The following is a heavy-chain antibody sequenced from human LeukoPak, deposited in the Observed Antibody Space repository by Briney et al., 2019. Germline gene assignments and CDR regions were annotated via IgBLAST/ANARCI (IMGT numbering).Heavy chain of an antibody. D-gene: IGHD2-21*02. J-gene: IGHJ2*01. V-gene: IGHV1-69*04. CDR1: GGTFSSYA. Sequence: WASVKVSCKASGGTFSSYAISWVRQAPGQGLEWMGRIIPILGIPNYAQKFQGRVTITADKSTTTAYTELSSLRSEDTSVYYCATEAIVEVTARDYWYFDLWGRGTLVTVSS. CDR3: ATEAIVEVTARDYWYFDL. CDR2: IIPILGIP.